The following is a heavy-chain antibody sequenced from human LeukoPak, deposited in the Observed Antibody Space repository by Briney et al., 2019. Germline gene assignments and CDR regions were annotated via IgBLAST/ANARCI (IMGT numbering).Heavy chain of an antibody. V-gene: IGHV3-48*03. J-gene: IGHJ4*02. D-gene: IGHD6-19*01. CDR3: ARAGYSSGWFGF. Sequence: GGSLRLSCAASGFTFSSYEMNWVRQAPGKGLEWVSYISSSGNTIYYADSVKGRFTISRDNAKNSLYLQMNSLRAEDTAVYCCARAGYSSGWFGFWGQGTLVTVSS. CDR2: ISSSGNTI. CDR1: GFTFSSYE.